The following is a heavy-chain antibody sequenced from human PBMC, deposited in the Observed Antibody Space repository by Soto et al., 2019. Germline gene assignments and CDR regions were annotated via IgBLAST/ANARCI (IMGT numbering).Heavy chain of an antibody. CDR3: ARETVDTTLARFDY. J-gene: IGHJ4*02. CDR1: GFIFSNYG. D-gene: IGHD5-18*01. V-gene: IGHV3-30*03. CDR2: ISYDGSDK. Sequence: QVQLVESGGGVVQPGRSLRLSCAASGFIFSNYGMHWVRQAPGKGLEWVAVISYDGSDKYYADSVKGRFTISRDKSKNTLYVQMNSLRREDTAVYYCARETVDTTLARFDYWGQGTLVTVSS.